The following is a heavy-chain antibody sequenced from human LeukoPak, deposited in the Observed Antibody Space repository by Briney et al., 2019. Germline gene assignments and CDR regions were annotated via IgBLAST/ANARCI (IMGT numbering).Heavy chain of an antibody. CDR2: IGGSGDTT. CDR1: GFTFSSYA. J-gene: IGHJ6*03. Sequence: GGSLRLSCAASGFTFSSYAMSWVRQAPGKGLEWVSAIGGSGDTTYYADSVKGRFTISRDYSKNTLYLQMNSLRAEDTAVYYCARAPQYYDILTGYYYYYYMDVWGKGTTVTVSS. D-gene: IGHD3-9*01. CDR3: ARAPQYYDILTGYYYYYYMDV. V-gene: IGHV3-23*01.